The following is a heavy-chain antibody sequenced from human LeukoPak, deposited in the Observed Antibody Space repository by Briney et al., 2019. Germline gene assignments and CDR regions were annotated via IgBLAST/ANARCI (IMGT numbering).Heavy chain of an antibody. V-gene: IGHV1-2*02. D-gene: IGHD3-3*01. Sequence: ASVKVSCKASGYTFTGYYMHWVRQAPGQGLEWMGWINPNSGGTNYAQKFQGRVTMTRDTSISTAYMELSRLRSDDTAVYYCARGGITIFGVVNNDLDYRGQGTLVTVSS. J-gene: IGHJ4*02. CDR2: INPNSGGT. CDR1: GYTFTGYY. CDR3: ARGGITIFGVVNNDLDY.